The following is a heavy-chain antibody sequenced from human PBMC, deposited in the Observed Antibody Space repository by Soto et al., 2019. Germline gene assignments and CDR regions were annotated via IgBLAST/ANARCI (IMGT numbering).Heavy chain of an antibody. Sequence: GGSLRLSCAASGFTFSSYGMHWVRQAPGKGLEWVAVISYDGSNKYYADSVKGRFTISRDNSKNTLYLQMNSLRAEDTAVYYCAKDRSGTWSSNWFDPWGQGTLVTVSS. J-gene: IGHJ5*02. CDR1: GFTFSSYG. D-gene: IGHD1-1*01. V-gene: IGHV3-30*18. CDR2: ISYDGSNK. CDR3: AKDRSGTWSSNWFDP.